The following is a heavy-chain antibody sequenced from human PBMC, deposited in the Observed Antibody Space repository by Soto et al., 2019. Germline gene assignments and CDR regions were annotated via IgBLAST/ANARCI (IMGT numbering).Heavy chain of an antibody. CDR2: IVVGSGNT. Sequence: SVKVYCKASGFTFTSSAVQWVRQARGQRLEWIGWIVVGSGNTNYAQKFQERVTITRDMSTSTAYMELSSLRSEDTAVYYCAADLGDGVPKLYYGMDVWGQGTTVTVSS. J-gene: IGHJ6*02. V-gene: IGHV1-58*01. D-gene: IGHD3-3*01. CDR3: AADLGDGVPKLYYGMDV. CDR1: GFTFTSSA.